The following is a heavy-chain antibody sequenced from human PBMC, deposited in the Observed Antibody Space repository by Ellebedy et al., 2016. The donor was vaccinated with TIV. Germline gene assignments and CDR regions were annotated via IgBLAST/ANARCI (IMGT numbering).Heavy chain of an antibody. CDR1: GYSISGGYF. Sequence: MPGGSLRLSCTVSGYSISGGYFWVWIRQPPGKGLEWIGSVYHRGNTYYNPSLKSRITMSVDTSKNQLSPRLSSVTAADTAVYYCARDGAGRWDYWGPGTLVTVSS. D-gene: IGHD4-23*01. J-gene: IGHJ4*02. CDR3: ARDGAGRWDY. CDR2: VYHRGNT. V-gene: IGHV4-38-2*02.